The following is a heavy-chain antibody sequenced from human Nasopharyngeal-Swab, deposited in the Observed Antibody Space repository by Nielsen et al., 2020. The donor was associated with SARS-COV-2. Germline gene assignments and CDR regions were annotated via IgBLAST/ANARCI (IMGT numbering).Heavy chain of an antibody. CDR1: GFTFSSYA. V-gene: IGHV3-30*04. J-gene: IGHJ3*02. D-gene: IGHD3-16*02. Sequence: SLQISCAASGFTFSSYAMHWVRQAPGNGLEWVAVISYDGRNKYYADSVKGRFTISRDNSKNTLYLQMNSLRAEDTAVYYCARDHDDYVWGSYRYDAFDIWGQGTMVTVSS. CDR2: ISYDGRNK. CDR3: ARDHDDYVWGSYRYDAFDI.